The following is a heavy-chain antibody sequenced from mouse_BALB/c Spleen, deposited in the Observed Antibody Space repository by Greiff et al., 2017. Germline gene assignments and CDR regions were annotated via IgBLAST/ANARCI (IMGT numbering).Heavy chain of an antibody. V-gene: IGHV14-3*02. D-gene: IGHD2-4*01. CDR2: IDPANGNT. Sequence: VQLKQSGAELVKPGASVKLSCTASGFNIKDTYMHWVKQRPEQGLEWIGRIDPANGNTKYDPKFQGKATITADTSSNTAYLQLSSLTSEDTAVYYCARLITTTYAMDYWGQGTSVTVSS. CDR1: GFNIKDTY. CDR3: ARLITTTYAMDY. J-gene: IGHJ4*01.